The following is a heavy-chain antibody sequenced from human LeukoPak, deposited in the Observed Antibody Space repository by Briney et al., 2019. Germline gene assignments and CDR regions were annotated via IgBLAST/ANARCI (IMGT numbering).Heavy chain of an antibody. Sequence: GGSLRLSCAASGFTFTNFETNWVRQAPGKGLEWVSYISYSGSTTSYADSVKGRFTISRDNAKNSLYLQMNSLRAEDTAVYYCASESTPGYWGQGTLVTVSS. CDR2: ISYSGSTT. D-gene: IGHD2-15*01. CDR1: GFTFTNFE. J-gene: IGHJ4*02. CDR3: ASESTPGY. V-gene: IGHV3-48*03.